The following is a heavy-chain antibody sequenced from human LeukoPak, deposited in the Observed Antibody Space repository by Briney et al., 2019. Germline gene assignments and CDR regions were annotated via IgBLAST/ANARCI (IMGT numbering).Heavy chain of an antibody. CDR1: GFTFSSYA. Sequence: PGGSLRLSCAASGFTFSSYAMSWVRQAPGKGLEYVSAISSNGDSTFYANSVKGRFTISRDNSKNTLYLQMGSLRLEDMAVYYCARVESSGSRAFDIWGQGTMVTVSS. CDR3: ARVESSGSRAFDI. CDR2: ISSNGDST. D-gene: IGHD6-19*01. J-gene: IGHJ3*02. V-gene: IGHV3-64*01.